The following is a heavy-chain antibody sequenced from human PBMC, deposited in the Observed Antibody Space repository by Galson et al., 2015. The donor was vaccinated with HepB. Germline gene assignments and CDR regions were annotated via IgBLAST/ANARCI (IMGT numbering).Heavy chain of an antibody. Sequence: CAISGDSVSSGSAAWSWIRQSPSRGLEWLGRTYYRSKWNYDYAPSVKGRLSIKSDTSKNQFSLQLNSVTPEDTAVYYCARDCVGGSCYPDYYFAMDVWGQGTTVTVFS. CDR2: TYYRSKWNY. J-gene: IGHJ6*02. V-gene: IGHV6-1*01. CDR1: GDSVSSGSAA. D-gene: IGHD2-15*01. CDR3: ARDCVGGSCYPDYYFAMDV.